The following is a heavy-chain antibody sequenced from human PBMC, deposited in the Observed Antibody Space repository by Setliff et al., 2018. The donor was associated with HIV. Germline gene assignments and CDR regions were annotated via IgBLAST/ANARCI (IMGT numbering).Heavy chain of an antibody. Sequence: SETLSLTCSISGGSITSHYWNWIRQPPGKGLEWIGSINYSGITNYNPSLRGRVSISVDTSKSQISLRLNSGSAADTAVYYCARDPGGLYCTSSSCQGGCFDPWGQGARVTVS. CDR1: GGSITSHY. CDR3: ARDPGGLYCTSSSCQGGCFDP. V-gene: IGHV4-59*11. CDR2: INYSGIT. J-gene: IGHJ5*02. D-gene: IGHD2-2*01.